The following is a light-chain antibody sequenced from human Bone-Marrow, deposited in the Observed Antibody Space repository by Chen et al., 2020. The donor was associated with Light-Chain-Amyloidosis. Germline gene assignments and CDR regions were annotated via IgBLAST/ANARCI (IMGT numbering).Light chain of an antibody. CDR1: NIGSTS. V-gene: IGLV3-21*02. Sequence: SYVLTQPSSVSVAPGQTATIACGGNNIGSTSVHWYQQTPGQAPLLVVYDASDRPSGIPERLSGSNSGNTATLTISRVEAGDEADSYCQVWDRSSDRPVFGGGTKLTVL. CDR3: QVWDRSSDRPV. J-gene: IGLJ3*02. CDR2: DAS.